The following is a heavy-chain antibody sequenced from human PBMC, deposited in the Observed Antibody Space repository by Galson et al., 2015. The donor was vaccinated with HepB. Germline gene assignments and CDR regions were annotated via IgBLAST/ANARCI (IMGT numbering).Heavy chain of an antibody. CDR2: INSDGSST. V-gene: IGHV3-74*01. D-gene: IGHD7-27*01. J-gene: IGHJ3*02. CDR1: GFTNYW. Sequence: SLRLSCAASGFTNYWMHWVRQAPGRGLGWVSRINSDGSSTSYADSVKGRFTISRDNAKNTLHLQMNSLRDEDTAVYYCAREGRRTGEVTKAFDMWVQGTMVTVSS. CDR3: AREGRRTGEVTKAFDM.